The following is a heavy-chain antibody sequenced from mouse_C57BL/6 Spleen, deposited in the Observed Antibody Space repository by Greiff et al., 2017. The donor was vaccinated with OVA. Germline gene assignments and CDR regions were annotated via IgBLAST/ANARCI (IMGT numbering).Heavy chain of an antibody. CDR2: INPNNGGT. V-gene: IGHV1-18*01. CDR1: GYTFTDYN. J-gene: IGHJ4*01. CDR3: ARNPYYYGSSYDAMDY. D-gene: IGHD1-1*01. Sequence: EVMLVESGPELVKPGASVKIPCKASGYTFTDYNMDWVKQSHGKSLEWIGDINPNNGGTIYNQKFKGKATLTVDKSSSTAYMELRSLTSEDTAVYYCARNPYYYGSSYDAMDYWGQGTSVTVSS.